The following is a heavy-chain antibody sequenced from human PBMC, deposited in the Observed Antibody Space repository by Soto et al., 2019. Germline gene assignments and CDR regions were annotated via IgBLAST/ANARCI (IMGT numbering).Heavy chain of an antibody. Sequence: EVQLLESGGGLVQPGGSLRLSCAASGFTFSSYSINWVRQAPGKGLEWVSYISTSSNTIYYADSVKGRFTISRDNAENSVYLQMNSLRAEDTAVYYCARDKKEVAGLLRYFDYWGQGTLVTISS. D-gene: IGHD6-19*01. CDR2: ISTSSNTI. CDR1: GFTFSSYS. CDR3: ARDKKEVAGLLRYFDY. J-gene: IGHJ4*02. V-gene: IGHV3-48*01.